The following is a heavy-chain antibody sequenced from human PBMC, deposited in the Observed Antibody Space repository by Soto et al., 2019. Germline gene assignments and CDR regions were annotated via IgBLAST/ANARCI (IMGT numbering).Heavy chain of an antibody. D-gene: IGHD2-15*01. CDR2: IYYSGST. CDR1: GGSISSGGYY. CDR3: ASSSVVAASGAFDI. V-gene: IGHV4-31*03. J-gene: IGHJ3*02. Sequence: QVQLQESGPGLVKPSQTLSLTCTVSGGSISSGGYYWSWIRQHPGKGLEWIGYIYYSGSTYYNPSLKCRVTISVDTSKNQFSLKLSSVPAADTAVYYCASSSVVAASGAFDIWGQGTMVTVSS.